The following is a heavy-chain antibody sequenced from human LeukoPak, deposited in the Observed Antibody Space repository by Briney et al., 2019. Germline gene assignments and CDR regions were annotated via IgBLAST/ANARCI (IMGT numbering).Heavy chain of an antibody. D-gene: IGHD2/OR15-2a*01. CDR1: GFTFSSYA. CDR3: ARGKTSQNIVTRKTYNWFDP. J-gene: IGHJ5*02. Sequence: GRSLRLSCAASGFTFSSYAMHWVRQAPGKGLEWVALILYDGSDKYYADSVKGRFTISRDNSQNTLYLQMNSLRAEDTAVYYCARGKTSQNIVTRKTYNWFDPWGQGTLVTVSS. CDR2: ILYDGSDK. V-gene: IGHV3-30*04.